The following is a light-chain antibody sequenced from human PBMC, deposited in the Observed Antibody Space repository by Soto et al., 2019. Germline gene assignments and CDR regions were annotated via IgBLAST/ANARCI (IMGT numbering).Light chain of an antibody. J-gene: IGKJ4*01. CDR3: QQRYNWPRT. V-gene: IGKV3-11*01. Sequence: EIVLTQSPATLSLSPGESATLSCRASQSVSSSLAWYQQKPGQAPRLLIYGASNGAAGIPARFSGTGSGADFTLTISSLEPEDFAVYYCQQRYNWPRTFGGGTKVDIK. CDR1: QSVSSS. CDR2: GAS.